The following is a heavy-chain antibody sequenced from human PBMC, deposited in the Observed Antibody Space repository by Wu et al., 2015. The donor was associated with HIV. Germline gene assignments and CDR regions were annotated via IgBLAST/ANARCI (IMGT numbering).Heavy chain of an antibody. CDR1: GYTFTSYY. CDR3: AIPSRGDYYYYYYMDV. J-gene: IGHJ6*03. V-gene: IGHV1-46*03. Sequence: QVQLVQSGAEVKKPGASVKVSCKASGYTFTSYYMHWVRQAPGQGLEWMGIINPSGGSTSYAQKFQGRVTMTRDTSTSTVYMELSSLRSEDTAVYYCAIPSRGDYYYYYYMDVWAKGHGHRL. D-gene: IGHD3-3*01. CDR2: INPSGGST.